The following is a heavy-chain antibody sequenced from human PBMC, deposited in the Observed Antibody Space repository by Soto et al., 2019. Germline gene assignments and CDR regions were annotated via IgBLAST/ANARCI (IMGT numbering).Heavy chain of an antibody. J-gene: IGHJ4*02. Sequence: GASVKVSCKASAYTFTSYAMHWVRQAPGQRLEWMGWINAGNGNTKYSQKFQGRVTITRDTSASTAYMELSSLRSEDTAVYYCASSGGVDYYDSSGTPLPDYWGQGTLVTVSS. CDR3: ASSGGVDYYDSSGTPLPDY. CDR2: INAGNGNT. V-gene: IGHV1-3*01. CDR1: AYTFTSYA. D-gene: IGHD3-22*01.